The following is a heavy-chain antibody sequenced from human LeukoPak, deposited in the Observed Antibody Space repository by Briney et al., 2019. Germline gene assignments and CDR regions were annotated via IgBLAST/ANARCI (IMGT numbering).Heavy chain of an antibody. V-gene: IGHV4-39*07. CDR3: ARSPLGVGGDFDY. CDR2: IYYSGST. J-gene: IGHJ4*02. CDR1: GGSISSSSYY. Sequence: SETLSLTCTVSGGSISSSSYYWGWIRQPPGKGLEWIGSIYYSGSTYYNPSLKSRVTISVDTSKNQFSLKLSSVTAADTAVYYCARSPLGVGGDFDYWGQGTLVTVSS. D-gene: IGHD2-21*01.